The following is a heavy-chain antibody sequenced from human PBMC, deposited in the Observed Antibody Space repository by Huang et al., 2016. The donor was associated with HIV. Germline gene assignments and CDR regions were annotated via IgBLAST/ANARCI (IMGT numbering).Heavy chain of an antibody. CDR2: SNPNSGGT. V-gene: IGHV1-2*02. D-gene: IGHD3-22*01. CDR3: ARDDHYDSSGYLGY. J-gene: IGHJ4*02. Sequence: QVQLVQSGAEVTKPGASVKVSCKALGYTFTGYYMHWVRQAPGQGREWSGWSNPNSGGTKYAQKFQGRVTMTRDTSSSTAYMELSRLRSDDTAVYYCARDDHYDSSGYLGYWGQGTLVTVSS. CDR1: GYTFTGYY.